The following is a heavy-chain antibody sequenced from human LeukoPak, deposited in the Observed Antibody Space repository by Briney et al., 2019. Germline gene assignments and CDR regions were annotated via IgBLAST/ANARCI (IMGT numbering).Heavy chain of an antibody. CDR1: GFTFSSYW. J-gene: IGHJ4*02. D-gene: IGHD3-22*01. CDR3: AREGYYYDSSGYSQPVDY. Sequence: GGSLRLSCAASGFTFSSYWMHWVRQAPGKGLVWVSRINSDGSSSSYADSVKGRFTISRGNAKNTLYLQMNSLRAEDTAVYYCAREGYYYDSSGYSQPVDYWGQGTLVTVSS. CDR2: INSDGSSS. V-gene: IGHV3-74*01.